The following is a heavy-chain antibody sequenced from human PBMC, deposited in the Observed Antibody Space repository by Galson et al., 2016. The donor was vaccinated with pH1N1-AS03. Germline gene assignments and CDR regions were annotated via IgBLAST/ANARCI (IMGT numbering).Heavy chain of an antibody. V-gene: IGHV1-18*01. D-gene: IGHD3-10*01. CDR1: GYIFNSYG. J-gene: IGHJ4*02. Sequence: SVKVSCKASGYIFNSYGIAWVRQAPGQGLEWMGWISVYTGKTNYAEKFQERVTMTRQISTTTAYLELRSLRSGDTAVYYCSRVGDHASYWGQGTLVTVSS. CDR2: ISVYTGKT. CDR3: SRVGDHASY.